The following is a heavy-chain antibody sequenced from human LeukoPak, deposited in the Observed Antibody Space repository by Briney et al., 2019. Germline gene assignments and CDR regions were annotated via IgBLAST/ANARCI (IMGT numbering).Heavy chain of an antibody. CDR2: INHSGST. J-gene: IGHJ4*02. CDR1: GGSFSGYY. V-gene: IGHV4-34*01. D-gene: IGHD2-2*02. CDR3: ARGRVPAAIGHNFDY. Sequence: PSETLSLTCAVYGGSFSGYYWSWIRQPPGKGLEWIGEINHSGSTNYNPSLKSRVTISVDTSKNQFSLKLSSVTAADTAVYHCARGRVPAAIGHNFDYWGQGTLVTVSS.